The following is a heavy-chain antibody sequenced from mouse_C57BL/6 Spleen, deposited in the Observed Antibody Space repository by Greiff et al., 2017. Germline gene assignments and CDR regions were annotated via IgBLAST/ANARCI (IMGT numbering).Heavy chain of an antibody. CDR3: ARNYDYGDYAMDY. J-gene: IGHJ4*01. V-gene: IGHV1-61*01. CDR2: IYPSDSET. CDR1: GYTFTSYW. Sequence: QVQLQQPGAELVRPGSSVKLSCKASGYTFTSYWMDWVKQRPGQGLEWIGNIYPSDSETHYNQKFKDKATLTVDKSSSTAYMQLSSLTSEDSAVYYCARNYDYGDYAMDYWGQGTSVTVSA. D-gene: IGHD2-4*01.